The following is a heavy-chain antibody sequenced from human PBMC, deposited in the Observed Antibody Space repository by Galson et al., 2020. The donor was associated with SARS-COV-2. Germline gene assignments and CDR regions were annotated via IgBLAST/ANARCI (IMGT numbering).Heavy chain of an antibody. V-gene: IGHV4-59*08. Sequence: SETLSLTCTVAGASIRNYYWSWIRQPPGKGLEWMGDIYESGSTNYNPSLESQVTISIDTSKNQFSLKLSSVTAADTAIYYCARWDTMIRGGDWFDPWGQGTLVTVSS. J-gene: IGHJ5*02. CDR1: GASIRNYY. D-gene: IGHD3-10*01. CDR3: ARWDTMIRGGDWFDP. CDR2: IYESGST.